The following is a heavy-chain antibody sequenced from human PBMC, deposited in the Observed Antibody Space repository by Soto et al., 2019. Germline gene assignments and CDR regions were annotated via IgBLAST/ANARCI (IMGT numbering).Heavy chain of an antibody. V-gene: IGHV1-2*02. CDR2: INPNSGDT. CDR1: GYTFTGYY. D-gene: IGHD1-26*01. J-gene: IGHJ6*02. CDR3: AKGGAIVAAGTRVYLYNAMDV. Sequence: ASVKVSCKASGYTFTGYYVHWVRQAPGQGLEWMGWINPNSGDTYLAQRFQGRVTMNRDASIGTAYMELRGLTSDDTAEYYCAKGGAIVAAGTRVYLYNAMDVWGQGTTVTVSS.